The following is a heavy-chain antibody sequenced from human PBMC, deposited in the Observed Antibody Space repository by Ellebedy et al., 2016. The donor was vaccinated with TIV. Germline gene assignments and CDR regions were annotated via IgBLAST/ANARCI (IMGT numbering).Heavy chain of an antibody. CDR2: INYSGTT. J-gene: IGHJ4*02. CDR3: ARYFISSRYFDY. CDR1: GSSISSGNW. Sequence: MPSETLSLTCAVSGSSISSGNWWGWIRQPPGTGLEWIGYINYSGTTFYNPSLKSRVTMSVDTSKNQFSLKLTSVTAVDTAVYYCARYFISSRYFDYWGQGTLVTVAS. D-gene: IGHD6-6*01. V-gene: IGHV4-28*01.